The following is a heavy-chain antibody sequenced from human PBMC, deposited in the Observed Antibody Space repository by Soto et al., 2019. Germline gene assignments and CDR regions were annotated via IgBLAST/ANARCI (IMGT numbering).Heavy chain of an antibody. Sequence: PSQTLSLTCALYGGSFSGYYWSWIRQPPGKGLEWIGEINHSGSTNYNPSLKSRVTISVDTSKNQFSLKLSSVTAADTAVYFCASGVYSGYDARHFVYWGQGTLVTVSS. CDR2: INHSGST. CDR3: ASGVYSGYDARHFVY. D-gene: IGHD5-12*01. CDR1: GGSFSGYY. V-gene: IGHV4-34*01. J-gene: IGHJ4*02.